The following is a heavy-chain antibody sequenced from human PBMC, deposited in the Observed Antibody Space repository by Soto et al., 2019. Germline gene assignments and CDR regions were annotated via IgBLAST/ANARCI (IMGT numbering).Heavy chain of an antibody. D-gene: IGHD4-17*01. V-gene: IGHV5-10-1*03. Sequence: EVQLVQSGAEVKKPGESLRISCKGSGYSFTSYWISWVRQMPGKGLEWMGRIDPSDSYTNYSPSFQGHVTISADKSISTAYLQWSSLKASDTAMYYCARHSTTVVTPGNLDAFDIWGQGTMVTVSS. CDR1: GYSFTSYW. J-gene: IGHJ3*02. CDR3: ARHSTTVVTPGNLDAFDI. CDR2: IDPSDSYT.